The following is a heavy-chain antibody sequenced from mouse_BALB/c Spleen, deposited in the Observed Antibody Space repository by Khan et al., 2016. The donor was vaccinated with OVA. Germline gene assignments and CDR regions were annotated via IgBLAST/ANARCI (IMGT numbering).Heavy chain of an antibody. CDR3: ARKDYYDYDPFPY. Sequence: EVKLLESGPGLVKPSQSLSLTCTVTGYSITSEYAWNWIRQFPGNKLEWMGYINYSGNTRYNPSLKSRISITRDTSKNQFFLQLNSVTTEDTATHYCARKDYYDYDPFPYWGQGTLVTVSA. D-gene: IGHD2-4*01. J-gene: IGHJ3*01. V-gene: IGHV3-2*02. CDR1: GYSITSEYA. CDR2: INYSGNT.